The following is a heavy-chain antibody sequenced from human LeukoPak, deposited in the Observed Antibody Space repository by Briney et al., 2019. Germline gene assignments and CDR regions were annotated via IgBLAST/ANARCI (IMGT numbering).Heavy chain of an antibody. J-gene: IGHJ4*02. Sequence: ASVKVSCKASGYTFTSYGISWVRQAPGQGLEWMGWISAYNGNTNYAQKLQGRVTMTTDTSTSTAYMELRSLRSDDTAVYYCARFGGVADDSSGYPLFDYWGQGTPVTVSS. V-gene: IGHV1-18*01. CDR3: ARFGGVADDSSGYPLFDY. CDR2: ISAYNGNT. D-gene: IGHD3-22*01. CDR1: GYTFTSYG.